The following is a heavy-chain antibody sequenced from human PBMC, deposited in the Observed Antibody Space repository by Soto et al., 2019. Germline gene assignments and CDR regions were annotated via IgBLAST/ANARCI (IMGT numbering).Heavy chain of an antibody. CDR2: IYPGDSDT. Sequence: GESLKISCKGSGYSFTSYWIGWVRQMPGKGLEWMGIIYPGDSDTRYSPSFQGQVTISADKSISTAYLQWSSLKASDTAMYYCARPYDILTGKGSWLPFDPWGQGTLVTVSS. D-gene: IGHD3-9*01. CDR1: GYSFTSYW. CDR3: ARPYDILTGKGSWLPFDP. V-gene: IGHV5-51*01. J-gene: IGHJ5*02.